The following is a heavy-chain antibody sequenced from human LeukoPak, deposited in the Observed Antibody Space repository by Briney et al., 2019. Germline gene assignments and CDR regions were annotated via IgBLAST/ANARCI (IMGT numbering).Heavy chain of an antibody. J-gene: IGHJ4*02. Sequence: ASAKVSCKPSGYSFTRNGISWVRQAPGQGLEWMGWISANSGNTKYAQKFQDRVTLATDTSTSTAYMELKSLRSDDTAVYYCARDVNYAFDYWGQGTLVTVSS. CDR3: ARDVNYAFDY. V-gene: IGHV1-18*01. D-gene: IGHD3-16*01. CDR2: ISANSGNT. CDR1: GYSFTRNG.